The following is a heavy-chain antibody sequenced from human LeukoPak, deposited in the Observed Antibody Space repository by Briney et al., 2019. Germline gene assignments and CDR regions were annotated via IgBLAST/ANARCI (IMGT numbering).Heavy chain of an antibody. J-gene: IGHJ4*02. CDR1: GFTFSSYC. Sequence: GGSLRLSCAASGFTFSSYCMNWVRQAPGKGLEWVSSISSSNSFIYYADSMKGRFTISRDNVKNSLYLQMNSLRAEDTAVYYCARGTNWSPLDFDYWGQGTLVTVSS. CDR2: ISSSNSFI. D-gene: IGHD1-20*01. CDR3: ARGTNWSPLDFDY. V-gene: IGHV3-21*01.